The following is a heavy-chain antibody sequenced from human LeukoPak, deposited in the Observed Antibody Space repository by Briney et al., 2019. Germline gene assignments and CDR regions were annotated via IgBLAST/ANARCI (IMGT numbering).Heavy chain of an antibody. J-gene: IGHJ4*02. V-gene: IGHV3-21*01. CDR3: EREWPQALDY. CDR2: ISISISYI. D-gene: IGHD5-24*01. Sequence: NPGGCLRLSCAASGFTFTIDSMNSGRQAPGKGREGVSSISISISYIYYADSVKGRFTISRDNAKNSLYLQMNSLRDEDTAVYYCEREWPQALDYWGQGQLVPVSS. CDR1: GFTFTIDS.